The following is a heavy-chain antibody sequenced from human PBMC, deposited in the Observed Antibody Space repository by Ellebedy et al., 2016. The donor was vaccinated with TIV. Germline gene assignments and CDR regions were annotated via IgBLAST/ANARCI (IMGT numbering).Heavy chain of an antibody. CDR2: IVGSGA. D-gene: IGHD5-18*01. J-gene: IGHJ4*02. V-gene: IGHV3-23*01. CDR3: AKDRTPGDGYWVFDN. Sequence: PGGSLRLSCAASGFTFSPYAMAWVRQAPGKGLEWVSGIVGSGAQKYADSVKGRFTISRDNSKRTVDLRMNSLRAEDTAVYFCAKDRTPGDGYWVFDNWGQGTLVSVSS. CDR1: GFTFSPYA.